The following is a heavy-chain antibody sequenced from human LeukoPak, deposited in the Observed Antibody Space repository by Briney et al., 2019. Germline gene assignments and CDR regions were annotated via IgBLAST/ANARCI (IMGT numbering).Heavy chain of an antibody. CDR1: GFTFSNAW. D-gene: IGHD1-1*01. CDR3: TTGSMTTGGIFDY. Sequence: TGGSLRLSCAASGFTFSNAWMSWVRQAPGKGLEWVGRIKSKTDGGTTDYAAPVKGRFTISRDDSKNTLYLQMNSLKTEDTAVYYCTTGSMTTGGIFDYWGQGTLVTVSS. V-gene: IGHV3-15*01. CDR2: IKSKTDGGTT. J-gene: IGHJ4*02.